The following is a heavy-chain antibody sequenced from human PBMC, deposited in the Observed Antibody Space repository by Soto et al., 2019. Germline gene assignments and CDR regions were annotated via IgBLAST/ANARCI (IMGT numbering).Heavy chain of an antibody. CDR3: ARDCPGSSTTCYGNEWFDS. Sequence: EVQLVESGGGLVQPGGSLRLSCAASGFTFSSYSMNWVRQAPGKGLEWVSYISSSRSTIYYADSVKGRVTISRDNDNNTLYLQMNNQRAEDTAVYYCARDCPGSSTTCYGNEWFDSWGQGTLVTVSS. CDR1: GFTFSSYS. J-gene: IGHJ5*01. CDR2: ISSSRSTI. V-gene: IGHV3-48*01. D-gene: IGHD2-2*01.